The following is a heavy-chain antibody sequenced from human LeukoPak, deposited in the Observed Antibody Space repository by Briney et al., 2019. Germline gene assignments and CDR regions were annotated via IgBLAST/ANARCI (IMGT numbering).Heavy chain of an antibody. V-gene: IGHV3-53*04. CDR2: IYSGGST. Sequence: GGSLRLSCAASGFTVSSNYMSWVRQAPGKGLEWVSVIYSGGSTYYADSVKGRFTISRHNSKNALYLQMNSLRAEDTAVYYCARDMVRGGFSYYGMDVWGQGTTVTVSS. J-gene: IGHJ6*02. CDR1: GFTVSSNY. D-gene: IGHD3-10*01. CDR3: ARDMVRGGFSYYGMDV.